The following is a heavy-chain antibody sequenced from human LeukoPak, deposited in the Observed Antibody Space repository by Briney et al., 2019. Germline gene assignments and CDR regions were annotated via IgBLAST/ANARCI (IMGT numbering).Heavy chain of an antibody. D-gene: IGHD3-22*01. V-gene: IGHV3-23*01. CDR2: ISGSGGST. CDR3: AREVFTYYYDSSGYNYYYSYYMDV. Sequence: GGSLRLSCAASGFTFSSYAMSWVRQAPGKGLEWVSAISGSGGSTYYADSVKGRFTISRDNSKNTLYLQMNSLRAEDTAVYYCAREVFTYYYDSSGYNYYYSYYMDVWGKGTTVTVSS. J-gene: IGHJ6*03. CDR1: GFTFSSYA.